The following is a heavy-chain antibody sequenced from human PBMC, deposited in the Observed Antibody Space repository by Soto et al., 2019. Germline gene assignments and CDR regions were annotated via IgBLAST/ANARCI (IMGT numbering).Heavy chain of an antibody. D-gene: IGHD6-13*01. Sequence: GASVKVSCKASGYTFTSYGISWVRQAPGQGLEWMGWISAYNGNTNYAQKLQGRVTMTTDTSTSTAYMELRSLRSDDTAVYYCARVFIAAASNWFDPWGQGTLVTVSS. CDR2: ISAYNGNT. CDR1: GYTFTSYG. CDR3: ARVFIAAASNWFDP. J-gene: IGHJ5*02. V-gene: IGHV1-18*01.